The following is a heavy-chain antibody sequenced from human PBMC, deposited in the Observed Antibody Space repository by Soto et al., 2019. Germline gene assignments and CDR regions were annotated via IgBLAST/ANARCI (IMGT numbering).Heavy chain of an antibody. D-gene: IGHD3-16*01. CDR2: INAGNGNT. Sequence: QVQLVQSGAEVENPGASVTVSCKASGYTFTDYVLHWVRQAPGQRLEWMGWINAGNGNTKYSQKFQGRVTITRDTSASTVYLELSSLRYEDTAVYYCARGVWGHDYWGQGILVTVSS. CDR1: GYTFTDYV. CDR3: ARGVWGHDY. J-gene: IGHJ4*02. V-gene: IGHV1-3*01.